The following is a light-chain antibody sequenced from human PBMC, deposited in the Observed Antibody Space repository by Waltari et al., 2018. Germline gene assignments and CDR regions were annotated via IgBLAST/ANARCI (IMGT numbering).Light chain of an antibody. CDR2: GNS. CDR3: QSYDSSLSGIWL. CDR1: SSNIGAGYD. Sequence: QSVLTQPPSVSGAPGQRVTISCTGSSSNIGAGYDVYWYQQLPGTAPKLLMHGNSNRPSGVPDRFSGSKSGTSASLAITGLQAEDEADYYCQSYDSSLSGIWLFGGGTKLTVL. V-gene: IGLV1-40*01. J-gene: IGLJ3*02.